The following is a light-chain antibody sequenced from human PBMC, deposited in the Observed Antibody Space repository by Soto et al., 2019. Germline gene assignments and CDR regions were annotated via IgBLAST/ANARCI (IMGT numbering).Light chain of an antibody. V-gene: IGLV7-46*01. Sequence: QAVVTQEPSLTVSPGGTVTLTCGSRAGVVTSGHYPYWFQQRPGQPPTTLIYDTSNKHAWTPARFSGSLLGGKAALTLSGAQPEDEAEYYCLLYYSHAALFGGGTQLTVL. CDR2: DTS. J-gene: IGLJ7*01. CDR1: AGVVTSGHY. CDR3: LLYYSHAAL.